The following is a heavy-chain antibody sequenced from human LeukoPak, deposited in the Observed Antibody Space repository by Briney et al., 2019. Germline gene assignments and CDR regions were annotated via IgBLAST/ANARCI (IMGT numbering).Heavy chain of an antibody. D-gene: IGHD2-8*01. Sequence: GGSLRLSFAASGFTFSSYSMNWVRQAPGKGLEWVSSISSSSSYIYYADSVKGRFTISRDNAKNSLYLQMNSLRAEDTAVYYCARDANSMAPFDYWGQGTLVTVSP. J-gene: IGHJ4*02. CDR1: GFTFSSYS. V-gene: IGHV3-21*01. CDR2: ISSSSSYI. CDR3: ARDANSMAPFDY.